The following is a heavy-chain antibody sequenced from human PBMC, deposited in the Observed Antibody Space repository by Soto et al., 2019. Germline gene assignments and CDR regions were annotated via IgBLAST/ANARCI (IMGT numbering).Heavy chain of an antibody. D-gene: IGHD3-10*01. J-gene: IGHJ4*02. CDR1: GFTFSSYA. Sequence: QVQLVESGGGVVQPGRSLRLSCEASGFTFSSYAMHWVRQAPGKGLEWVAVISYDGSNKYYADSVKGRFTNSRDNFKTTLYLQMNSLRAEDTAVYYCARYPLLGVGEFEWYFDYWGQGTVVTGSS. CDR3: ARYPLLGVGEFEWYFDY. V-gene: IGHV3-30-3*01. CDR2: ISYDGSNK.